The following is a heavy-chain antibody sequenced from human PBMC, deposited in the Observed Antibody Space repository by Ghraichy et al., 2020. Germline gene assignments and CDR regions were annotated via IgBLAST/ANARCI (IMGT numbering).Heavy chain of an antibody. J-gene: IGHJ4*02. CDR1: GYSFTKYG. CDR3: ARDSDGYPISFDK. D-gene: IGHD5-24*01. CDR2: ISSDSGMR. Sequence: ASVKVSCTTSGYSFTKYGLTWLRQAPGQGLEWMGWISSDSGMRHYADKFQGRVTMTRDTSTNTAYLEVKNLRSDDTAFYYCARDSDGYPISFDKWGQGTLITVSS. V-gene: IGHV1-18*01.